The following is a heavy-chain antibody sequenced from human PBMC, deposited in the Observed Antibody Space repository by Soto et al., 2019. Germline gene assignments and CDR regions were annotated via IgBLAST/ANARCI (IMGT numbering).Heavy chain of an antibody. CDR1: GFTFSTSG. Sequence: QVQLVESGGGVVQSGRSLRLSCAASGFTFSTSGMHWVRQAPGKGLEWVAVISDDGSKKYYADSVQGRFTISRDNSQNTLYPQMNSLRAEDTAVYYCAKEWVYDNNAWSFDYWGQGTLVTVSA. D-gene: IGHD3-22*01. CDR2: ISDDGSKK. J-gene: IGHJ4*02. CDR3: AKEWVYDNNAWSFDY. V-gene: IGHV3-30*18.